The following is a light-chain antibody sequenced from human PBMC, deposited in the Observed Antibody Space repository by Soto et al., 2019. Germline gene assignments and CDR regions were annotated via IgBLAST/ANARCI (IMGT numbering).Light chain of an antibody. Sequence: DIVMTQSPLSLPVTPGEPASISCRSSQSLLHSNGYNYLDWYLQKPGQSPQLLIYLGSNRASGVPDRFRCSGSGTDFTLKISRVEAEDVGVYYCMQALQTPFTFGGGTKVEIK. CDR1: QSLLHSNGYNY. CDR2: LGS. V-gene: IGKV2-28*01. J-gene: IGKJ4*01. CDR3: MQALQTPFT.